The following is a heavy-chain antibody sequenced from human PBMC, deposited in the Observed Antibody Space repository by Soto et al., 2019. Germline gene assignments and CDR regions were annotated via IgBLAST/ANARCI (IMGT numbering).Heavy chain of an antibody. D-gene: IGHD3-22*01. CDR2: IYYSGST. J-gene: IGHJ1*01. V-gene: IGHV4-31*03. Sequence: QVQLQESGPGLVKPSQTLSLTCTVSGGSISSGGYYWSWIRQHPGKGLECIGYIYYSGSTYYNPSLKSRSTKSVDTSKNQFSLKLSSVTAADTAVYYCATNGEYYDSSGPKYCPHWGQGTLVTVSS. CDR1: GGSISSGGYY. CDR3: ATNGEYYDSSGPKYCPH.